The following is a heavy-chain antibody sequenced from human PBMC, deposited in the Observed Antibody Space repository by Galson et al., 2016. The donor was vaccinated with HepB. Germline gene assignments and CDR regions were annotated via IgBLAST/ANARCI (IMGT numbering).Heavy chain of an antibody. CDR2: VSGAGTGT. CDR1: GFTFSAYT. J-gene: IGHJ4*02. V-gene: IGHV3-23*01. D-gene: IGHD2-21*01. CDR3: VRGNSGDY. Sequence: SLRLSCAASGFTFSAYTMTWVRQAPGKGPEWISTVSGAGTGTYYADSVRGRFTISRDNSKNTLFLQMNSLRAEDTAVYYCVRGNSGDYWGQGTLVTVSS.